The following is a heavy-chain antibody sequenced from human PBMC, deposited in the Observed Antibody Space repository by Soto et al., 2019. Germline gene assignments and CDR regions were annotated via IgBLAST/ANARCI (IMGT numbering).Heavy chain of an antibody. Sequence: QVQLVESGGGVVQPGRSLRLSCAASGFTFSSYAMHWVRQAPGKGLEWVAVISYDGSNKYYADSVKGRFTISRDNSKNTLYLQMNSLRAEDTAVYYCARDPPVSWNFDYWGQGPLVTVSS. J-gene: IGHJ4*02. V-gene: IGHV3-30-3*01. CDR1: GFTFSSYA. D-gene: IGHD1-1*01. CDR3: ARDPPVSWNFDY. CDR2: ISYDGSNK.